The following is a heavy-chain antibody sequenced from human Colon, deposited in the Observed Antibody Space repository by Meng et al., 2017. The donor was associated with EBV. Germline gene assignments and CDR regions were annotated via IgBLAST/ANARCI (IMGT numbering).Heavy chain of an antibody. Sequence: QVQLQEPGPGPVKPEQTLSLTRTCAGCGGSISGYYWSWIRQPPGKGLEWFGQIYYSGSTIYNPSLKRRVIISIDTSKNQFSLKLRSVTAADTAVYYCARVSSGWNSYDYWGQGTLVTVSS. D-gene: IGHD6-19*01. CDR2: IYYSGST. CDR1: GCGGSISGYY. J-gene: IGHJ4*02. V-gene: IGHV4-31*03. CDR3: ARVSSGWNSYDY.